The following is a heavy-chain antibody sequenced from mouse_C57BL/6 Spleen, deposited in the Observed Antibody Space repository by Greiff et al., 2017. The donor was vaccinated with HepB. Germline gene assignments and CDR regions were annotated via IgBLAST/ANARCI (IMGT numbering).Heavy chain of an antibody. CDR3: TTWGLRLRSAMDY. Sequence: VQPQQSGAELVRPGASVKLSCTASGFNIKDDYMHWVKQRPEQGLEWIGWIDPENGDTEYASKFQGKATITADTSSNTAYLQLSSLTSEDTAVYYCTTWGLRLRSAMDYWGQGTSVTVS. V-gene: IGHV14-4*01. CDR1: GFNIKDDY. CDR2: IDPENGDT. D-gene: IGHD2-2*01. J-gene: IGHJ4*01.